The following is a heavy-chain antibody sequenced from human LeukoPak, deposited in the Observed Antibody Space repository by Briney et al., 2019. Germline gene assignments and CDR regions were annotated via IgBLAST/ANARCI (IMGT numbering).Heavy chain of an antibody. V-gene: IGHV4-39*01. CDR3: RIEPMTTVTSGGYYFDY. J-gene: IGHJ4*02. Sequence: SETLSLTCTVSGGSISSSSYYWGWIRQPPGKGLEWIGSIYYSGSTYYNPSLKSRVTMSVDTSKSQFFLKLTSVTAADTAVYYCRIEPMTTVTSGGYYFDYWGQGTLVTVSS. D-gene: IGHD4-17*01. CDR2: IYYSGST. CDR1: GGSISSSSYY.